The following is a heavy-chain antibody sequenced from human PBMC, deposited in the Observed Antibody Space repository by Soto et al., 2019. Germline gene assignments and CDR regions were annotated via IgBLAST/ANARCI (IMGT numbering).Heavy chain of an antibody. CDR3: ARAYSSGWFFGGAFDI. CDR1: GGSISSYY. V-gene: IGHV4-59*01. Sequence: QVQLQESGPGLVKPSETLSLTCTVSGGSISSYYWSWIRQPPGKGLEWIGYIYYSGSTNYNPSLKSRVTISVDTSKNQFSLKLSSVTAADTAVYYCARAYSSGWFFGGAFDIWGQGTMVTVSS. J-gene: IGHJ3*02. CDR2: IYYSGST. D-gene: IGHD6-19*01.